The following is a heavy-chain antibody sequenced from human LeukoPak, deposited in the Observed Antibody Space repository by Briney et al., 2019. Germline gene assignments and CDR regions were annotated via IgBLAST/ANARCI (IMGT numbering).Heavy chain of an antibody. CDR1: GGTFSSYA. Sequence: GASVKVSCKASGGTFSSYAISWVRQAPGQGLEWMGGTIPIFGTANYAQKFQGRDTITADESTSTAYMELSSLRSEDSAVYYCVRTPPNWGADFWGQGTLATVSS. CDR3: VRTPPNWGADF. CDR2: TIPIFGTA. D-gene: IGHD7-27*01. J-gene: IGHJ4*02. V-gene: IGHV1-69*13.